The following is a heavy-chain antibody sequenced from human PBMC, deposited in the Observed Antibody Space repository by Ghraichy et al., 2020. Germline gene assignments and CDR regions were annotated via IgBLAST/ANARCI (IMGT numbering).Heavy chain of an antibody. J-gene: IGHJ6*02. Sequence: SETLSLTCSVSGGSISKNYWHWIRQTAGKGLEWVGRIDRSGSTNYNPSLRSRVSMSPDTSKNQLSLKLTSVTAADTAVYYCATVSSNYYSYYAVDVWGQGTTVTVSS. CDR2: IDRSGST. D-gene: IGHD5/OR15-5a*01. V-gene: IGHV4-4*07. CDR3: ATVSSNYYSYYAVDV. CDR1: GGSISKNY.